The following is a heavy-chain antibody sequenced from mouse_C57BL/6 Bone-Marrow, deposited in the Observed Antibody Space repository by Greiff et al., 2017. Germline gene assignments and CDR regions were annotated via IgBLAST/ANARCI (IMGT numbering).Heavy chain of an antibody. Sequence: EVKLVESGAELVKPGASVKLSCTASGFNIKDYYMHWVKQRTEQGLEWIGRIDPEDGETKYAPKFQGKATITADTSSNTVYLQLRSLTSEDTAVYYCAMPTVVATDYWGKGTTLTVSS. CDR3: AMPTVVATDY. CDR2: IDPEDGET. CDR1: GFNIKDYY. D-gene: IGHD1-1*01. V-gene: IGHV14-2*01. J-gene: IGHJ2*01.